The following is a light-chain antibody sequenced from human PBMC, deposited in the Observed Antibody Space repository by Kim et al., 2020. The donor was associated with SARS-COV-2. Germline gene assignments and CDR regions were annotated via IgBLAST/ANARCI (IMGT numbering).Light chain of an antibody. CDR3: QVWDDRSDHVV. Sequence: PGETARFTCGGDNIGRKTVHWYRQRPGQAPVLVIYHARDRPSGIPERYSGSNSGNTATLTISRVDAGDEADYYCQVWDDRSDHVVFGGGTQLTVL. V-gene: IGLV3-21*04. CDR1: NIGRKT. J-gene: IGLJ3*02. CDR2: HAR.